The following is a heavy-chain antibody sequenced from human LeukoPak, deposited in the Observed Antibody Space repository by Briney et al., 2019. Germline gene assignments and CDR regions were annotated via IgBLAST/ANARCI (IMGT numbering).Heavy chain of an antibody. CDR3: ARVGAIVARLPHYDY. J-gene: IGHJ4*02. Sequence: TGGSLRLSCAASGFTLGGYWMHWVRQAPGKGLVWVSRINSDGGRTIYADSVKGRFTVSRDNAKNTLYLQMNSLRAEDTAVYYCARVGAIVARLPHYDYWGQGTLVTVSS. D-gene: IGHD5-12*01. V-gene: IGHV3-74*01. CDR1: GFTLGGYW. CDR2: INSDGGRT.